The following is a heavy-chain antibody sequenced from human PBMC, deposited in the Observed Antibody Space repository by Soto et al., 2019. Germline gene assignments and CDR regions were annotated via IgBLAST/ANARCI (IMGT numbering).Heavy chain of an antibody. J-gene: IGHJ4*02. D-gene: IGHD5-18*01. Sequence: PGGSLRLSCAASGFTFSSYSMNWVRQAPGKGLEWVGRIKTRTDGGTTDYAAPVKGRFTISRDDSKNTLFLQMNSLKAEDTAVYYCTTGTAVAIYNFDDWGQGTRVTVSS. V-gene: IGHV3-15*01. CDR2: IKTRTDGGTT. CDR1: GFTFSSYS. CDR3: TTGTAVAIYNFDD.